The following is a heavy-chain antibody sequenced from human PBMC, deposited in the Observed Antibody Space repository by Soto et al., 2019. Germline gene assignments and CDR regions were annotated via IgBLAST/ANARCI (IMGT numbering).Heavy chain of an antibody. CDR1: GRSISGYY. CDR3: VRHRGLAPVY. J-gene: IGHJ4*02. D-gene: IGHD3-16*01. CDR2: LFYGATI. V-gene: IGHV4-39*01. Sequence: QLQLQESGPGLVKPSETLSLTCAVSGRSISGYYWTWIRHPPGKGLEWVGRLFYGATIDYNASLKSRLTISVHTSKTQSPLKLRSVTAADTAVYYCVRHRGLAPVYWGQGTLVTASS.